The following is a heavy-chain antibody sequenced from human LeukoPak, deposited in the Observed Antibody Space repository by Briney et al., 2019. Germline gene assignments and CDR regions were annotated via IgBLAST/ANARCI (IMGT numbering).Heavy chain of an antibody. Sequence: PGGSLRLSCAASGLTFRSYGMHWVRQAPGKGLEWVAFIRYDGNSNYYADSVKGRFTISRDNSRSTLYLQMNSLRAEDTAVYYCAKEEVISGNHGVYFDYWGQGTLVTVSS. V-gene: IGHV3-30*02. D-gene: IGHD3-22*01. CDR1: GLTFRSYG. CDR2: IRYDGNSN. CDR3: AKEEVISGNHGVYFDY. J-gene: IGHJ4*02.